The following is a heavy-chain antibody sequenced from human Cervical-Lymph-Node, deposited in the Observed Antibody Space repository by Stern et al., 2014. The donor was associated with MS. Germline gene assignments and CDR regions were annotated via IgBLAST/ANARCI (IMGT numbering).Heavy chain of an antibody. J-gene: IGHJ4*02. CDR3: ARLGGAQRADFDS. D-gene: IGHD1-1*01. CDR1: GYSFSTYW. CDR2: ICPGHTAN. Sequence: EMQLVESGAEVKKPGESLKISCQGSGYSFSTYWIDWVRQVPGKGLEWLGFICPGHTANSYGTSVQGRFTMSTDNSISTAYMQWSGERASDSATYYCARLGGAQRADFDSWGQGTLVTVSS. V-gene: IGHV5-51*01.